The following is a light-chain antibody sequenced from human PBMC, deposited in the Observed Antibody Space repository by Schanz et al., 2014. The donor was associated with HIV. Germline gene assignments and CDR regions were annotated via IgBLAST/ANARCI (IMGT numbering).Light chain of an antibody. CDR1: TSNIGINT. J-gene: IGLJ3*02. V-gene: IGLV1-47*01. CDR3: ATWDDSLSAWV. CDR2: RNN. Sequence: QSVLTQPPSASGTPGQRVTISCSGSTSNIGINTVNWYQQLPGTAPKLLIYRNNQRPSGVPDRFSGSKSGTSASLAISGLRSEDEADYYCATWDDSLSAWVFGGGTKLTVL.